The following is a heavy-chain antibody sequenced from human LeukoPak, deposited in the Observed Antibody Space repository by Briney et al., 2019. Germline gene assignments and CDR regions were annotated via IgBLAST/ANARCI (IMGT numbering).Heavy chain of an antibody. Sequence: ASVKASCKASGYTFTGYYMHWVRQAPGQGLEWMGRINPNSGGTNYAQKFQGRVTMTRDTSINTAYMELSRLTSDDTAVYYCAREKVRQSGMDVWGQGTTVTVSS. J-gene: IGHJ6*02. CDR3: AREKVRQSGMDV. D-gene: IGHD2-2*01. CDR1: GYTFTGYY. CDR2: INPNSGGT. V-gene: IGHV1-2*06.